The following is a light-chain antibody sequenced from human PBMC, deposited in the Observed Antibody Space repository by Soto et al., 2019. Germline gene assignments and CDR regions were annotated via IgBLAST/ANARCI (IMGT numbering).Light chain of an antibody. CDR3: LQGTHWAPT. J-gene: IGKJ4*01. Sequence: DVVMTQSPLSLPVTLGQPASISCRSSQSLVYSDGNAYLNWFQQRPGQSPRRLIHKASNRESGFPGRFSGSGSDPDFTLQINRVEAEDARSYYGLQGTHWAPTFGRGTRLEI. CDR1: QSLVYSDGNAY. CDR2: KAS. V-gene: IGKV2-30*01.